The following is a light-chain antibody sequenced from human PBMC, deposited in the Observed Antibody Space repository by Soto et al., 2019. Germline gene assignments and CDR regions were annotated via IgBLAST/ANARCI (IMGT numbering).Light chain of an antibody. CDR1: QNIDNF. CDR2: SAS. V-gene: IGKV1-39*01. CDR3: QETNGSPLT. J-gene: IGKJ4*01. Sequence: IQMTQSPSSLSASIGDRVTITCRASQNIDNFLNWYQQTPGKAPKLLIYSASTLQSGGPSRFFGSRSGKGFSLTISSLQPEEFATYYCQETNGSPLTFGGGTKGEIK.